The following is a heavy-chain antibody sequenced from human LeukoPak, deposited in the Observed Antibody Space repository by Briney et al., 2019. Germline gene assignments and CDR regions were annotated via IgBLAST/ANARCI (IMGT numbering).Heavy chain of an antibody. J-gene: IGHJ4*02. CDR2: IGTAGEI. D-gene: IGHD5-24*01. Sequence: GGSLRLSCAASGFTFRSYDMHWVRHATGKGLEWVSGIGTAGEIYYPGSVKGRFTISRDNSKNTLDLQMNSLRAEDTAVYYCARGAARMVEVATIISFEYWGQGTLVTVSS. CDR3: ARGAARMVEVATIISFEY. V-gene: IGHV3-13*01. CDR1: GFTFRSYD.